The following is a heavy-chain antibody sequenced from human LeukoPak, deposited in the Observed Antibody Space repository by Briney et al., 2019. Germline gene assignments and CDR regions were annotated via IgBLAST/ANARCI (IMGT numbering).Heavy chain of an antibody. D-gene: IGHD3-10*01. Sequence: GGSLRLSCVDSGFTFTNAWMSWVRQAPGKGLEWIGRIKSKTDGETTNYAEPVRGRFTISRDDSKSAVYLQMNSLKIEDTAVHYCTTDLGTYYHGSQRLIPIDYWGQGTLVTVSS. CDR3: TTDLGTYYHGSQRLIPIDY. J-gene: IGHJ4*02. CDR2: IKSKTDGETT. V-gene: IGHV3-15*01. CDR1: GFTFTNAW.